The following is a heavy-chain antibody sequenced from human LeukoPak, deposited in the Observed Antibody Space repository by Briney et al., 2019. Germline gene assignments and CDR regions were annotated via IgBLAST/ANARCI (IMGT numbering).Heavy chain of an antibody. CDR3: ASGIQLWLSDY. D-gene: IGHD5-18*01. Sequence: GGSLRLSCAASGFTFSSYSMNWVRQAPGKGLEWVSSISSSSSYIYYADSVKGRFTISRDNAKNSVYLQMNSLRAEDTAVYYCASGIQLWLSDYWGQGTLVTVSS. J-gene: IGHJ4*02. V-gene: IGHV3-21*01. CDR1: GFTFSSYS. CDR2: ISSSSSYI.